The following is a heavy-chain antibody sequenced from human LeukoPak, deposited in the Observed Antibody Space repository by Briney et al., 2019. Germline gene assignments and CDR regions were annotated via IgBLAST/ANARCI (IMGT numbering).Heavy chain of an antibody. Sequence: SETLSLTCTVSGGSISTYYWSWIRQPPEKGLEWIGYIYYSGSTYYNPSLKSRVTISVDTSKNQFSLKLSSVTAADTAVYYCARDGYSSGWGANWFDPWGQGTLVTVSS. D-gene: IGHD6-19*01. J-gene: IGHJ5*02. CDR1: GGSISTYY. CDR2: IYYSGST. CDR3: ARDGYSSGWGANWFDP. V-gene: IGHV4-59*12.